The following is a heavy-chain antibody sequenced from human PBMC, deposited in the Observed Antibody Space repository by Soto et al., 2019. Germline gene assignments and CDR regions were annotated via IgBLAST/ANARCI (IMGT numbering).Heavy chain of an antibody. Sequence: QVQLVQYGAEVKKPGASVKVSCKASGYAFITYALHWVRQAPGQRLEWMGWITTGNGNTKYSQTFRDRVTITRDTSASTAYMELTSLTSEDTAVYYCARYIYENYFDYWGQGTLVTVSS. CDR3: ARYIYENYFDY. CDR2: ITTGNGNT. J-gene: IGHJ4*02. V-gene: IGHV1-3*04. CDR1: GYAFITYA. D-gene: IGHD5-12*01.